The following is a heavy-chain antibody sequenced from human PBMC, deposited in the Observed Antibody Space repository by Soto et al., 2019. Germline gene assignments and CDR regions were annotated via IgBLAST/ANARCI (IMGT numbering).Heavy chain of an antibody. V-gene: IGHV1-69*01. J-gene: IGHJ3*02. CDR3: ARDRATVVTPDLGLIPDAFDI. CDR2: IIPIFGTA. CDR1: GGTFSSYA. D-gene: IGHD4-17*01. Sequence: QVQLVQSGAEVKKPGSSVKVSCKASGGTFSSYAISWVRQAPGQGLEWMGGIIPIFGTANYAQKFQGRVTITADESTSTAYRELSSLRSEDTAVYYCARDRATVVTPDLGLIPDAFDIWGQGTMVTVSS.